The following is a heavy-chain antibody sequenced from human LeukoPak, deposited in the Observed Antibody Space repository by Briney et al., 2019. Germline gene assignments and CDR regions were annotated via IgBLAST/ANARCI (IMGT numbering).Heavy chain of an antibody. CDR2: IYYSGST. CDR3: ARDSIVVVPAAIMPYYYGMDV. D-gene: IGHD2-2*01. Sequence: SETLSLTCTVSGGSISSYYWSRIRQPPGKGLEWIGYIYYSGSTNYNPSLKSRVTISVDTSKNQFSLKLSSVTAADTAVYYCARDSIVVVPAAIMPYYYGMDVWGQGTTVTVSS. V-gene: IGHV4-59*01. CDR1: GGSISSYY. J-gene: IGHJ6*02.